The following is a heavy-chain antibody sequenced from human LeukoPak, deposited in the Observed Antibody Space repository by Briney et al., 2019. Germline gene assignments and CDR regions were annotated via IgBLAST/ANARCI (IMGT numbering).Heavy chain of an antibody. CDR2: ISAYNGNT. J-gene: IGHJ4*02. V-gene: IGHV1-18*01. CDR3: AREGVVITENFDY. D-gene: IGHD3-3*01. CDR1: GYTFTSYG. Sequence: GASVKVSCKASGYTFTSYGISWVRQAPGQGLEWMGWISAYNGNTNYAQKFQGRVTMTRDTSISTAYMELSRLRSDDTAVYYCAREGVVITENFDYWGQGTLVTVSS.